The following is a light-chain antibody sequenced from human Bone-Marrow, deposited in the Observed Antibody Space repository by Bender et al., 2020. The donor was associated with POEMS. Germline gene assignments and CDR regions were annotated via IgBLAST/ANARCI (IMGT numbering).Light chain of an antibody. J-gene: IGLJ2*01. CDR3: SSYAGSNNFVV. CDR1: SSDVGGYNY. Sequence: QSALAQPASVSGSPGQSVTISCTGTSSDVGGYNYVSWYQQHPGKAPKLMIYEVNKRPSGVPDRFSGSKSGNTASLTVSGLQAEDDADYYCSSYAGSNNFVVFGGGTKLTVL. V-gene: IGLV2-8*01. CDR2: EVN.